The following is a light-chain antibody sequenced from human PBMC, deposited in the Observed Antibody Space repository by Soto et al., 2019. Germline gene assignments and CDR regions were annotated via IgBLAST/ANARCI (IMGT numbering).Light chain of an antibody. CDR2: NNN. CDR3: AAWDDSLNGLV. Sequence: QSVLTQPPSASGTPGQRVTISCSGSSSNIGSNTVNWYQQLPRTAPKLLIYNNNQRPSGVPDRFSGSKYGTSASLAISGLQSEDEADYYCAAWDDSLNGLVFGTGTKLTVL. J-gene: IGLJ1*01. V-gene: IGLV1-44*01. CDR1: SSNIGSNT.